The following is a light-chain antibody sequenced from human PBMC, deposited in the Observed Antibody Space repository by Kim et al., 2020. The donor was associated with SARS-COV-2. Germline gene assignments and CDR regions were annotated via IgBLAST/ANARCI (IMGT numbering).Light chain of an antibody. CDR1: KLGDKY. V-gene: IGLV3-1*01. CDR3: QAWDSSTVV. CDR2: QDS. J-gene: IGLJ2*01. Sequence: VSPGKTASVTCSGDKLGDKYACWYQQKPGQSPVLVIYQDSKRPSGIPERFSGSNSGNTATLTISGTQAMDEADYYCQAWDSSTVVFGGGTQLTVL.